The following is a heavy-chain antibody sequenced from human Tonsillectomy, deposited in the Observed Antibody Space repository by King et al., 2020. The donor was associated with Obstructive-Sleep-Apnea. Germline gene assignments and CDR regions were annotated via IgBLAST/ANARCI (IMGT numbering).Heavy chain of an antibody. Sequence: LQLQESGPGLVKPSETLSLTCTVSGGSISSSSYYWGWIRQPPGKGLEWIGSIYYSGSTYYNPSLKSRVTISVDTSKNQFSLKLSSVTAADTAVYYCGRQEGYSSSSGGFDIWGQGTMVTVSS. V-gene: IGHV4-39*01. J-gene: IGHJ3*02. D-gene: IGHD6-13*01. CDR2: IYYSGST. CDR3: GRQEGYSSSSGGFDI. CDR1: GGSISSSSYY.